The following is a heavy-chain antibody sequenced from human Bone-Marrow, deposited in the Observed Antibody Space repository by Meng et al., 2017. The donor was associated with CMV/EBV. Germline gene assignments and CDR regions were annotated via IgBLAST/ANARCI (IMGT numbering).Heavy chain of an antibody. CDR1: GFTFSSSW. D-gene: IGHD5/OR15-5a*01. V-gene: IGHV3-7*01. CDR2: INEAGSEK. CDR3: ARESVYGKDY. J-gene: IGHJ4*02. Sequence: ESLKISCAASGFTFSSSWMSWVRQAPGRGLEWVAEINEAGSEKYHVDSVKGRMSISRDNAKNLLYLQMNSLGAEDTAVYYCARESVYGKDYWGQGPRVTFSS.